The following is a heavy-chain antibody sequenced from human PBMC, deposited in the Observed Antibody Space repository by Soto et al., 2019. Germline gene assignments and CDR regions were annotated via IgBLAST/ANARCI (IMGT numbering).Heavy chain of an antibody. V-gene: IGHV1-3*01. CDR3: ARASSHHDGFDM. Sequence: QVQLVQSGAEVKKPGASVKVSCKASGYTFSTYPMHWVRQAPGQRFEWMGWVNAGNGDTRYSQKFQGRVTITRDTFATTGYMELSSLTSEDTAVYYCARASSHHDGFDMWGQGTKVTVSS. CDR1: GYTFSTYP. J-gene: IGHJ3*02. CDR2: VNAGNGDT.